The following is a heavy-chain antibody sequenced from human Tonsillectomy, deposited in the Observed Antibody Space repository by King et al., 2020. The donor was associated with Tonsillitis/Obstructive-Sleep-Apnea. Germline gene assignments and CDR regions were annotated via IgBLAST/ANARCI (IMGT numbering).Heavy chain of an antibody. Sequence: DVQLVESGGGLIQPGGSLRLSCAASGFTVSSNYMSWVRQAPGKGLEWVSVIYSGGTTYYADSVKGRFTISRDNSKNTLYLQMNSLRAEDTAVFYCALNNWNYYYGMDVWGQGTTVTVSS. CDR1: GFTVSSNY. V-gene: IGHV3-53*01. CDR3: ALNNWNYYYGMDV. J-gene: IGHJ6*02. D-gene: IGHD1-20*01. CDR2: IYSGGTT.